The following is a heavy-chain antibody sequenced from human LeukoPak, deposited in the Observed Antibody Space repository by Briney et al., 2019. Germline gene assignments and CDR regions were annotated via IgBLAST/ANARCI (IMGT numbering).Heavy chain of an antibody. Sequence: SETLSLTCAVSGESLSKYFGTWIRQSPGKGLEWIGEINHRGSTNLNPSLKSRVTLSVDTSKHQFSLKLTSVTAADAAVYYCASSAGSTDYWGQGTLVTVSS. D-gene: IGHD6-25*01. J-gene: IGHJ4*02. V-gene: IGHV4-34*01. CDR3: ASSAGSTDY. CDR2: INHRGST. CDR1: GESLSKYF.